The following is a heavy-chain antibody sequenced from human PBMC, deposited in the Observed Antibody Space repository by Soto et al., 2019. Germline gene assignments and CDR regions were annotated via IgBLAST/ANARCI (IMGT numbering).Heavy chain of an antibody. J-gene: IGHJ3*01. CDR2: FDPEDGET. CDR1: GDTLSELS. D-gene: IGHD2-8*01. V-gene: IGHV1-24*01. Sequence: ASVKVSCKVSGDTLSELSMYWVRQAPGKGLEWMGGFDPEDGETVYAQKFQGRVSMTDDTSTDTAYMELSSLRSEDTAVYYCAAPYTTVFQAYYFWGQ. CDR3: AAPYTTVFQAYYF.